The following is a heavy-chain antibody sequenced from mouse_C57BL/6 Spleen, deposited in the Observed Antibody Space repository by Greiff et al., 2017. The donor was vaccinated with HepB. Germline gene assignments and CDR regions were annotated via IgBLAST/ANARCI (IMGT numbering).Heavy chain of an antibody. CDR2: IYPRSGNT. CDR1: GYTFTSYG. D-gene: IGHD2-2*01. V-gene: IGHV1-81*01. Sequence: VQLQQSGAELARPGASVKLSCKASGYTFTSYGISWVKQRTGQGLEWIGEIYPRSGNTYYNEKFKGKATLTADKSSSTAYMELRSLTSEDSAVYFCARCGGYDVNYYAVDYWGQGTSVTVSS. J-gene: IGHJ4*01. CDR3: ARCGGYDVNYYAVDY.